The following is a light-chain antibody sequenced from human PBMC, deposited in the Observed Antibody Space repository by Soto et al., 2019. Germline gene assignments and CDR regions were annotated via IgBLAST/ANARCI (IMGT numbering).Light chain of an antibody. V-gene: IGKV1-39*01. CDR3: QQSYSTPPFT. CDR1: QSISSY. J-gene: IGKJ3*01. Sequence: DIQMTQSPSSLSASVGDRVTITCRASQSISSYLNWYQQKAGKAPKLLIYAATSLQSGVPSRFSGSGFGTDFTLTISNLQPEDFATYYCQQSYSTPPFTFGPGTKVDIK. CDR2: AAT.